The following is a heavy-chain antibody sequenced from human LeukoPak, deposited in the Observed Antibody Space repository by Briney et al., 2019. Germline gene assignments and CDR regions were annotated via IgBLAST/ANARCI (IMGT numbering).Heavy chain of an antibody. J-gene: IGHJ4*02. CDR1: GFTLSDYW. Sequence: GGPLRLSCAASGFTLSDYWVICARQAPGRGLQWVANIKDDGSELYYVDSVKGRFTISRDNAKNSLYLQMNSLRAEDTAVYYCAKDAAVGSSGYYYVPPLYYFHYWGQGTLVTVSS. CDR2: IKDDGSEL. CDR3: AKDAAVGSSGYYYVPPLYYFHY. D-gene: IGHD3-22*01. V-gene: IGHV3-7*01.